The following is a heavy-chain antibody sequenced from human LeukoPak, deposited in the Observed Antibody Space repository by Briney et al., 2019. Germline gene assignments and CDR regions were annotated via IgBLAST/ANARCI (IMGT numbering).Heavy chain of an antibody. Sequence: ASVKVSCKASGYTFTDYYIHWVRQAPGQGLEWMTYIGPKSADTHYAQKFQGRVTMTLDTSISTAYMELKWLTADDTAVYYCARDGVAGWSDAFDLWGQGTMVTVSS. J-gene: IGHJ3*01. V-gene: IGHV1-2*02. CDR1: GYTFTDYY. D-gene: IGHD6-19*01. CDR3: ARDGVAGWSDAFDL. CDR2: IGPKSADT.